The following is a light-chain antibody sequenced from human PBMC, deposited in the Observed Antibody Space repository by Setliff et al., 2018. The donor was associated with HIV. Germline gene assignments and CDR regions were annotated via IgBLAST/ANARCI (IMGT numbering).Light chain of an antibody. CDR1: SSDVGGYNY. J-gene: IGLJ1*01. Sequence: QSALTQPASVSGSPGQSITISCTGTSSDVGGYNYVSWYQQHPGKAPKLMIYEVRNRPSGVSNRFSGSKSGNTASLTISGLQAEDEADYYCSSYGDSPYVFGTGTKVTVL. V-gene: IGLV2-14*01. CDR2: EVR. CDR3: SSYGDSPYV.